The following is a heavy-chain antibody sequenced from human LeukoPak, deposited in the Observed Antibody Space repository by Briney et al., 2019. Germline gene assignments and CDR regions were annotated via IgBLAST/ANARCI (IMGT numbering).Heavy chain of an antibody. CDR3: ARLSPFGLGPYYFDC. CDR2: IYTSGST. J-gene: IGHJ4*02. CDR1: GGSISSYY. Sequence: SSETLSLTCTVSGGSISSYYWSWIRQPPGKGLEWMGRIYTSGSTNYNPSLKSRVTMSVDTSKNQFSLKLSSVTAADTAVYYCARLSPFGLGPYYFDCWGQGTLVTVSS. D-gene: IGHD3-10*01. V-gene: IGHV4-4*07.